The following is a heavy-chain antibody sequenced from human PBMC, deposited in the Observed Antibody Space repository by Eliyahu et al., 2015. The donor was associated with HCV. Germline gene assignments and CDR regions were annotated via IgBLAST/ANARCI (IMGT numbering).Heavy chain of an antibody. Sequence: QVQLVESGGGVVQPGGSLRLXCATSGFXFXTYGMNWVRQAPGKGLEWVAFIRYDGTNKYYADSVKGRFTISRDSSKNTLYLQMNSLRAEDTAVYYCAKERGRDGHKEFDFWGQGTLVTVSS. CDR2: IRYDGTNK. CDR1: GFXFXTYG. D-gene: IGHD5-24*01. J-gene: IGHJ4*02. CDR3: AKERGRDGHKEFDF. V-gene: IGHV3-30*02.